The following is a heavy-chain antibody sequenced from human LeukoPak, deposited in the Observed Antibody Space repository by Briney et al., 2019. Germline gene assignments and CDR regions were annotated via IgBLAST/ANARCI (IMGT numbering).Heavy chain of an antibody. J-gene: IGHJ3*02. CDR3: VRDWEEFNFDI. Sequence: KPSETLSLTCTVSGGSVRSYYWSWIRQPPGEGLEWIAYIHNTGSTNYNPSLKSRVTISLDTSKNEFSLKLTSVTAADTAVYYCVRDWEEFNFDIWGQGTMVTVSS. D-gene: IGHD1-26*01. V-gene: IGHV4-59*02. CDR2: IHNTGST. CDR1: GGSVRSYY.